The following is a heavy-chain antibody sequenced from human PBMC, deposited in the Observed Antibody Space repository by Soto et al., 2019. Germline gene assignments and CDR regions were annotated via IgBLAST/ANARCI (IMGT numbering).Heavy chain of an antibody. CDR1: GGSIGGSSYY. V-gene: IGHV4-39*01. Sequence: PSETLCLTYTVSGGSIGGSSYYWGWIRQPPGKGLEWIGSIYYSGSTYYNPSLKSRVTISVDTSKNQFSLKLSSVTAADTAVYYCARLNDSGSYADFDYWGQGTLVTVSS. J-gene: IGHJ4*02. CDR3: ARLNDSGSYADFDY. CDR2: IYYSGST. D-gene: IGHD1-26*01.